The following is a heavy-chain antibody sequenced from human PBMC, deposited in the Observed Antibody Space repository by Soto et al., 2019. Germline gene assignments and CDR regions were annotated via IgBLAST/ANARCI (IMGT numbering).Heavy chain of an antibody. CDR3: AGATYYDYIWGSKAVFDY. Sequence: SETLSLTCTVSGGSISSYYWSWIRQPPGKGLEWIGYINYSGSTNYNPSLKSRVTISVDTSKNQFSLKLSSVTAADTAVYYCAGATYYDYIWGSKAVFDYWGQGTLVTVSS. CDR2: INYSGST. CDR1: GGSISSYY. J-gene: IGHJ4*02. V-gene: IGHV4-59*12. D-gene: IGHD3-16*01.